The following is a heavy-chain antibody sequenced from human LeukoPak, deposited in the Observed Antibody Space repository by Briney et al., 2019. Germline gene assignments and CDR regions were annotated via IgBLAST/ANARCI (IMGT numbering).Heavy chain of an antibody. Sequence: ASVKVFCKASGYTFTSYGISWVRQAPGQGLEWMEWISASNGNTNYAQKLQGRVTMTTDTSTTTAYMELRSLRSDDTAVYYCARRPSVGYEILTGYVDYWGQGTLVTVSS. J-gene: IGHJ4*02. CDR3: ARRPSVGYEILTGYVDY. D-gene: IGHD3-9*01. V-gene: IGHV1-18*01. CDR2: ISASNGNT. CDR1: GYTFTSYG.